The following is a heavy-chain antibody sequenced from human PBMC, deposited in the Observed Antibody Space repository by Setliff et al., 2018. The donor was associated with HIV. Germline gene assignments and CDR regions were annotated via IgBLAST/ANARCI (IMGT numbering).Heavy chain of an antibody. CDR3: ARDRIEFVAEDPHDVFDI. CDR1: GHSISGYY. Sequence: PSETLSLTCSVSGHSISGYYWSWIRQPAGRGLEWIGRIHTSGNTNYNPSPRGRVTMSVDMSKNQFSLKLTSVSAADTAVYYCARDRIEFVAEDPHDVFDIWGRGTLVTVSS. D-gene: IGHD5-12*01. J-gene: IGHJ3*02. CDR2: IHTSGNT. V-gene: IGHV4-4*07.